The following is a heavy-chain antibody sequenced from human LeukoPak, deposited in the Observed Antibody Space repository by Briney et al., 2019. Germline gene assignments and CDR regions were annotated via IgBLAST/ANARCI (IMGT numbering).Heavy chain of an antibody. V-gene: IGHV3-48*03. CDR2: ISSAASTI. CDR3: SRAHSGYSRACDDAFDI. D-gene: IGHD6-19*01. J-gene: IGHJ3*02. Sequence: PGGSLRLSCAASGFTFSRYEMKWVRQAPGKGLEWVSYISSAASTIYYADSVKGRFTISRDNAKNSLYLQMNSLRAEDTAFYFCSRAHSGYSRACDDAFDIWGQGTMVTVSS. CDR1: GFTFSRYE.